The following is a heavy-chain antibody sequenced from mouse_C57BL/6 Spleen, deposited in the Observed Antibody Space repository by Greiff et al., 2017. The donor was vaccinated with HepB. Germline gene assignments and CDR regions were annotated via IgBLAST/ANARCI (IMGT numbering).Heavy chain of an antibody. V-gene: IGHV1-82*01. D-gene: IGHD1-1*01. CDR2: IYPGDGDT. Sequence: VQLQESGPELVKPGASVKISCKASGYAFSSSWMNWVKQRPGKGLEWIGRIYPGDGDTNYNGKFKGKATLTADKSSSTAYMQLSSLTSEDSAVYFCARKGYGTAWFAYWGQGTLVTVSA. J-gene: IGHJ3*01. CDR1: GYAFSSSW. CDR3: ARKGYGTAWFAY.